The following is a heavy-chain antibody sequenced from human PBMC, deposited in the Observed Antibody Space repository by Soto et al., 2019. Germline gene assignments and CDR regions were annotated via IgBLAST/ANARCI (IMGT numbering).Heavy chain of an antibody. Sequence: GGSLRLSCAASGFTFTHYRIHWVRQAPGKGLVWVSRVNSDGSSKNYADAVKGRFTISRDNSKNMAYLQMNNLTVEDTGVYYCAKAGDWNYVYDFWGQGTLVTVSS. CDR1: GFTFTHYR. CDR2: VNSDGSSK. D-gene: IGHD1-7*01. V-gene: IGHV3-74*01. CDR3: AKAGDWNYVYDF. J-gene: IGHJ1*01.